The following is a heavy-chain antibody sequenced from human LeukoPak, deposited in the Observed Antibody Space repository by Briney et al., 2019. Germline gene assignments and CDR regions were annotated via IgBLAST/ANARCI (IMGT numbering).Heavy chain of an antibody. CDR2: ISSGTSTI. CDR1: GFNFSSSA. V-gene: IGHV3-48*04. D-gene: IGHD4-23*01. Sequence: GGPLRLSCAASGFNFSSSAMNWVPQAPGKGLEWVSYISSGTSTIYYADSVKGRFTISRDNAKNSLYLQMNSLRAEDTAVYYCARDVTYYGGDWFDPWGQGTLVTVSS. CDR3: ARDVTYYGGDWFDP. J-gene: IGHJ5*02.